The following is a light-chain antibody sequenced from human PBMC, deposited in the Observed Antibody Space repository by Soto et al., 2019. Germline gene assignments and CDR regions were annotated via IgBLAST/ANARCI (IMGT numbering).Light chain of an antibody. CDR1: QSVSSSSY. V-gene: IGKV3-20*01. CDR3: RQYGSSPSYT. Sequence: EIVLTQSPGTLSLSPGERATLSCRASQSVSSSSYLAWYQQKPGQAPRLLIYGASSRATGIPDRFSVSGSATDFTLTISRLEPDDFAVYYCRQYGSSPSYTFGQGTKLEIK. J-gene: IGKJ2*01. CDR2: GAS.